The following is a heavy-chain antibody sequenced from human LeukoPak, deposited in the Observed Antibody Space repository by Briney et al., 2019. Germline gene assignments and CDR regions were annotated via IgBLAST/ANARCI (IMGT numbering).Heavy chain of an antibody. Sequence: ASVKVSCKASGYTFTSYAMNWVRQAPGQGLEWMGWINTNTGNPTYAQGFTGRFVFSLDTSVSTAYLQISSLKAEDTAVYYCATSPYGDLSYWYFDLWGRGTLVTVSS. CDR3: ATSPYGDLSYWYFDL. CDR2: INTNTGNP. V-gene: IGHV7-4-1*02. J-gene: IGHJ2*01. CDR1: GYTFTSYA. D-gene: IGHD4-17*01.